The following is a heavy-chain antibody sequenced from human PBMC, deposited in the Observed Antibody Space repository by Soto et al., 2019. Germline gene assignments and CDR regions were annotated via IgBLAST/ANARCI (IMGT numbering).Heavy chain of an antibody. CDR1: GGFLSESY. CDR3: VRIHYQLPSSVLWLDP. CDR2: INHVGGT. D-gene: IGHD1-1*01. V-gene: IGHV4-34*01. Sequence: KTSETLSLTXAVYGGFLSESYWTWIRQPPGKGLEWIGEINHVGGTNYNPSLKSRVTMSVDTSQNQFSLRLISVTAADTAMYFCVRIHYQLPSSVLWLDPWGQGTPVTVSS. J-gene: IGHJ5*02.